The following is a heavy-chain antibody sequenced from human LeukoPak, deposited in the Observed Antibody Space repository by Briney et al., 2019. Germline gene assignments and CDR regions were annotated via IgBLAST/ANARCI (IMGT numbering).Heavy chain of an antibody. Sequence: GGSLRLSCAASGFTFSNAWMSWVRQAPGKGLEWVSVIYSGGSTYYADSVKGRFTISRDNSKNTLYLQMNSLRAEDTAVYYCAGAGYSSSWYRDYWGQGTLVTVSS. CDR2: IYSGGST. J-gene: IGHJ4*02. CDR3: AGAGYSSSWYRDY. V-gene: IGHV3-53*01. D-gene: IGHD6-13*01. CDR1: GFTFSNAW.